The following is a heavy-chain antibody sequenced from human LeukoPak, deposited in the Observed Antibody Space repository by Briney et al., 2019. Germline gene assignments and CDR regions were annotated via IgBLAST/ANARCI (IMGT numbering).Heavy chain of an antibody. Sequence: GGSLRLSCAASGFTFDNYAMNWVRQVPGKGLEWISLISWNSGTIGYADSVKGRFTISRDNANSFLYLQMNSLRAEDTALYYCARAYKDRSLAGKKEFFQHWGQGTLVTVSS. J-gene: IGHJ1*01. CDR1: GFTFDNYA. CDR2: ISWNSGTI. D-gene: IGHD6-19*01. V-gene: IGHV3-9*01. CDR3: ARAYKDRSLAGKKEFFQH.